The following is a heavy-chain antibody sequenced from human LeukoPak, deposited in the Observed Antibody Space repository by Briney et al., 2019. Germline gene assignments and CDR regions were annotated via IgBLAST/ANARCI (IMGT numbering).Heavy chain of an antibody. D-gene: IGHD3-16*02. CDR1: GGSFSGYY. J-gene: IGHJ4*02. V-gene: IGHV4-34*01. Sequence: SETLSLTCAVYGGSFSGYYWSWIRQPPGKGLEWIGEINHSGSTNYNPSLKSRVTISVDTSKNQFSLKLSSVTAADTAVYYCARSGYDYVWGSYRYFDYWGQGTLVTVSS. CDR2: INHSGST. CDR3: ARSGYDYVWGSYRYFDY.